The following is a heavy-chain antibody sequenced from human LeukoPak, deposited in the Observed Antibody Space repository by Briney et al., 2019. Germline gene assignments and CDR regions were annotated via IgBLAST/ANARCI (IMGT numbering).Heavy chain of an antibody. CDR1: GFTFDDYT. J-gene: IGHJ5*02. CDR3: ARSSGHAMWWFDP. V-gene: IGHV3-43*02. D-gene: IGHD6-19*01. CDR2: ISGDGGST. Sequence: GGSLRLSCAASGFTFDDYTMHWVRQAPGKGLEWVSLISGDGGSTYYADSVKGRFTISRDNSKNSLYLQMNSLRTEDTALYYCARSSGHAMWWFDPWGQGTLVTVSS.